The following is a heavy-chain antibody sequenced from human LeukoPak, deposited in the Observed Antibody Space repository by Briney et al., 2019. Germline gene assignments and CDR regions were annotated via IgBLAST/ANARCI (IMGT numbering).Heavy chain of an antibody. J-gene: IGHJ4*02. D-gene: IGHD3-22*01. V-gene: IGHV1-2*02. CDR1: GYTFTGYY. Sequence: GASVKVSCKASGYTFTGYYMHWVRQAPGQGLEWMGWINPNSGGTNYAQKFQGRVTMTRDTSISTAYMELSRLRSDDTAVYYCARSYYDSSGYHFDYWGQGTLVTVSS. CDR3: ARSYYDSSGYHFDY. CDR2: INPNSGGT.